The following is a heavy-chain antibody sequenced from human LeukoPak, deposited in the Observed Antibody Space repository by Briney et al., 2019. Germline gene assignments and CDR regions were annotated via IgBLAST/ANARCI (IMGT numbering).Heavy chain of an antibody. CDR2: INTSGST. CDR3: ARVMFWGQLVPYDAFDI. CDR1: GGSISRYY. V-gene: IGHV4-4*07. J-gene: IGHJ3*02. Sequence: SETLSLTRTLSGGSISRYYWSCIRQPAGKGLEWRGRINTSGSTNYNPSLKSRVTMSVDPSKNQFSLKLSSVTAADTAVYYCARVMFWGQLVPYDAFDIWGQGTMVTVSS. D-gene: IGHD6-13*01.